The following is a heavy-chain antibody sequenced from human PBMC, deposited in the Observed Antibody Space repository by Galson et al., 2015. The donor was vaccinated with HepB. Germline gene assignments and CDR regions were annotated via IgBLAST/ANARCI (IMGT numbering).Heavy chain of an antibody. V-gene: IGHV3-30-3*01. CDR3: AIDRGSSWNHWFDL. Sequence: SLRLSCAASAFSFSNYAMYWFRQSPGKGLEWVAFISYDGGRQYYADSVKGRFTISRDNSENTLFLEMNSPRSDDTAVYYCAIDRGSSWNHWFDLWGQGTLVTVSS. D-gene: IGHD1-1*01. CDR1: AFSFSNYA. J-gene: IGHJ5*02. CDR2: ISYDGGRQ.